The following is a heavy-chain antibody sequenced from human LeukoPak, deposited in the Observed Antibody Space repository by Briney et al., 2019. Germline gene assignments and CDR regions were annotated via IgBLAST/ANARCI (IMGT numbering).Heavy chain of an antibody. CDR2: INPNSGGT. D-gene: IGHD6-13*01. Sequence: EASVKVSYKDSGYTFTGYYIHWVRQAPGQGVEWMGWINPNSGGTNYAQKLQGRVTMTRDTSIRTAYMELSRLRSDDAAVYYCARVAGRQQLVRVDYWGQGTLVTVSS. CDR3: ARVAGRQQLVRVDY. CDR1: GYTFTGYY. V-gene: IGHV1-2*02. J-gene: IGHJ4*02.